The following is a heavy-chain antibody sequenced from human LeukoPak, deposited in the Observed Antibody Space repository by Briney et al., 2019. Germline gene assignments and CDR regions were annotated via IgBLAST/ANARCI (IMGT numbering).Heavy chain of an antibody. D-gene: IGHD5-18*01. Sequence: SETLSLTCTASGGSISSSSYYWTWIRQPPGKGLEWVAYVYYSGSTNYNPSLKSRVSISVDTSKNQFSLKLSSVTAADTAVYYCAGGRVWLAFDSWGQGTLVTVSS. V-gene: IGHV4-61*01. J-gene: IGHJ4*02. CDR1: GGSISSSSYY. CDR3: AGGRVWLAFDS. CDR2: VYYSGST.